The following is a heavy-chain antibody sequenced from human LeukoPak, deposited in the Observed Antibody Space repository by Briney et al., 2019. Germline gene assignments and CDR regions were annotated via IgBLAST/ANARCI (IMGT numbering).Heavy chain of an antibody. CDR1: GFTFSTYA. CDR3: AKGSTPSVSYFDS. V-gene: IGHV3-23*01. J-gene: IGHJ4*02. CDR2: IVGSGGIT. Sequence: PGGSLRLSCAASGFTFSTYAMGWVRQAPGKGLEWVSAIVGSGGITYYADSVKGRFTISGDNSRNTVYLQMNSLRAEDTAVYFCAKGSTPSVSYFDSWGQGTLVTVSS. D-gene: IGHD2-15*01.